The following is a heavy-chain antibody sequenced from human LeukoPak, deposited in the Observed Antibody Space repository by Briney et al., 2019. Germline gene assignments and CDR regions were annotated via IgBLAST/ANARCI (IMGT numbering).Heavy chain of an antibody. CDR2: ISSSSSYI. J-gene: IGHJ1*01. CDR3: ARATVAGTKYFQH. CDR1: GFTFSSYS. D-gene: IGHD6-19*01. V-gene: IGHV3-21*01. Sequence: GGSLRLSCAASGFTFSSYSMNWVRQAPGKGLEWVSFISSSSSYIYYADPVKGRFTISRDNAKNSLYLQMNSLRAEDTAVYYCARATVAGTKYFQHWGQGTLVTVSS.